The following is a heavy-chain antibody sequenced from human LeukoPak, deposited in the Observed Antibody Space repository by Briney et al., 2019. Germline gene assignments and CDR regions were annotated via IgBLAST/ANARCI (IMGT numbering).Heavy chain of an antibody. D-gene: IGHD3-16*02. J-gene: IGHJ5*02. CDR3: ARFRDYVWGSYRYYNWFDP. Sequence: PSETLALTCAVYDGSFSGYYGSWIRQPPGKGLEWIGEINHSGSTTYHPSLKSRVTISVDTSKNQFSLKLSSVTAADTAVYYCARFRDYVWGSYRYYNWFDPWGQGTLVTVSS. CDR1: DGSFSGYY. CDR2: INHSGST. V-gene: IGHV4-34*01.